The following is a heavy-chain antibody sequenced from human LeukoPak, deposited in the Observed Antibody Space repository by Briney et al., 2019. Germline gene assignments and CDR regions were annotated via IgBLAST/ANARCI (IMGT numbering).Heavy chain of an antibody. CDR3: ARDRAISDILSYGMDV. Sequence: PGGSLRLSCAASGFTFSSYGMHWVRQAPGKGLEWVAVIGYDGSNKYYADSVKGRFTISRDNSKNTLYLKMNTLRAADTAVYSCARDRAISDILSYGMDVWGQGNTVTVSS. CDR1: GFTFSSYG. V-gene: IGHV3-33*01. D-gene: IGHD3-9*01. CDR2: IGYDGSNK. J-gene: IGHJ6*02.